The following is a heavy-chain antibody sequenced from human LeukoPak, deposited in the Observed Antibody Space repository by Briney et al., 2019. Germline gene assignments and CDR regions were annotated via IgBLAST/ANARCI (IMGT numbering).Heavy chain of an antibody. V-gene: IGHV1-69*13. CDR1: GGTFSSYA. CDR3: ARGVSFGYDIRWDFDY. CDR2: IIPIFGTA. Sequence: SVTVSCTASGGTFSSYAISWVRQAPGQGREWMGGIIPIFGTANYAQKFQGRVTITAAESTSTAYMELSSLRSEDTAVYYCARGVSFGYDIRWDFDYWGQGPLVTVS. D-gene: IGHD5-12*01. J-gene: IGHJ4*02.